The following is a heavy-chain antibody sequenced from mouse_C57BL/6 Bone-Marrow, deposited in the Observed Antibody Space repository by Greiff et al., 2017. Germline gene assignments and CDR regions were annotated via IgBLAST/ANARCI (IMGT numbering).Heavy chain of an antibody. D-gene: IGHD2-2*01. Sequence: QVQLQQSGPGLVQPSQSLSITCTVSGFSFTSYGVHWVRQSPGKGLEWLGVIWSGGSTDYNAAFISRLSISKDNSKSQVFFKMNSLQADDTAIYYCARRMVTTGGYYYAMDYWGQGTSVTVSS. CDR3: ARRMVTTGGYYYAMDY. CDR2: IWSGGST. J-gene: IGHJ4*01. CDR1: GFSFTSYG. V-gene: IGHV2-2*01.